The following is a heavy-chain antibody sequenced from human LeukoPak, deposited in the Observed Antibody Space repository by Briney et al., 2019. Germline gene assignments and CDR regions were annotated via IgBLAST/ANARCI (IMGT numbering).Heavy chain of an antibody. Sequence: GGSLRLSCAPSGFTFSSHGMHWVRQAPGKGLEWVGVIWYDGSNKYYADSVKGRFTISRDNSKNTLSLQMNSLRADETAVYYCVREQYRVDDAFDIWGQGTMVTVSS. D-gene: IGHD2-2*02. CDR1: GFTFSSHG. CDR3: VREQYRVDDAFDI. V-gene: IGHV3-33*01. J-gene: IGHJ3*02. CDR2: IWYDGSNK.